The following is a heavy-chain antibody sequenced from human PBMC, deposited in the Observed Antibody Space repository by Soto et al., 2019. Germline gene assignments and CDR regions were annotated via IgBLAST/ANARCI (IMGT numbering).Heavy chain of an antibody. V-gene: IGHV1-18*01. D-gene: IGHD3-3*01. Sequence: ASVKVSCKASGYNFNIYGINWVRQAPGQGLELMGWISAYDGKTTYAEKFQGRVAMTTDASTSTAYMALRSLRSDDTAVYYCARDPHEYWTSYWFDPWGQGTLVTVSS. J-gene: IGHJ5*02. CDR3: ARDPHEYWTSYWFDP. CDR1: GYNFNIYG. CDR2: ISAYDGKT.